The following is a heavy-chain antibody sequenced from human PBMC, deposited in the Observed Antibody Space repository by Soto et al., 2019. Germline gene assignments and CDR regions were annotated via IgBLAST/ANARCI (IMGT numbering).Heavy chain of an antibody. D-gene: IGHD3-22*01. CDR3: ARLNYYDSSGTDY. CDR1: GGSISSSSYY. V-gene: IGHV4-39*01. J-gene: IGHJ4*02. Sequence: QLQLQESGPGLVKPSETLSLTCTVSGGSISSSSYYWGWIRQPPGKGLEWIGSIYYSGSTYYNPSLKSRVTISVDTSKNQFSLKLSSVTAADTAVYYCARLNYYDSSGTDYWGQGTLVTVSS. CDR2: IYYSGST.